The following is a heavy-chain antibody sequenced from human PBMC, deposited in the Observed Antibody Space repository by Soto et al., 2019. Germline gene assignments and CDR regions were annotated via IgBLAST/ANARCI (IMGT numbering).Heavy chain of an antibody. CDR2: ISAYNGNT. V-gene: IGHV1-18*04. CDR1: GYTFTSYG. CDR3: AILLGYCSGASCYTPPYFDY. Sequence: ASVKVSCKASGYTFTSYGISWVRQAPGQGLEWMGWISAYNGNTNYAQKLQGRVTMTTDTSTSTAYMELRSLRSDDTAVYYCAILLGYCSGASCYTPPYFDYWGQGTLVTVSS. J-gene: IGHJ4*02. D-gene: IGHD2-15*01.